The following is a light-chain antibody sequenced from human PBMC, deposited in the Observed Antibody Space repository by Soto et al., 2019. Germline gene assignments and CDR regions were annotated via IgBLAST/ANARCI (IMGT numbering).Light chain of an antibody. J-gene: IGLJ3*02. Sequence: TVVTQEPSFSVSPGGTVTLTCGLNSGSVSTSYYPSWYHQAPGQAPRTLIYSTDARSSGVPDRFSGSILGNKSALTITGAQADDESDYYCVLYMGGGIWVFGGGTKLTVL. CDR3: VLYMGGGIWV. CDR2: STD. V-gene: IGLV8-61*01. CDR1: SGSVSTSYY.